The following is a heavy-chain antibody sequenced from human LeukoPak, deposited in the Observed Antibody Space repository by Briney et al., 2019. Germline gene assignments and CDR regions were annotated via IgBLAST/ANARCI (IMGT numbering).Heavy chain of an antibody. V-gene: IGHV1-69*04. D-gene: IGHD3-10*01. CDR1: GGTFSSYA. CDR3: ARDWRFGELSTGWFDP. CDR2: IIPILGIA. J-gene: IGHJ5*02. Sequence: EASVKVSCKASGGTFSSYAISWVRQAPGQGLEWMGRIIPILGIANYAQKFQGRVTITADKSTSTAYMELSSLRSEDTAVYYCARDWRFGELSTGWFDPWGQGTLVTVSS.